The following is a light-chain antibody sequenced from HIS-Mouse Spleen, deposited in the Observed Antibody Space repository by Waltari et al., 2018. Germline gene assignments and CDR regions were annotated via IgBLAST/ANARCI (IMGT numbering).Light chain of an antibody. CDR1: SSDVGGSNT. J-gene: IGLJ1*01. CDR3: SSYTSSSTYV. V-gene: IGLV2-14*03. Sequence: QSALTQPASVSGSPGQSITISCTGTSSDVGGSNTFPWYHQHPGKAPKLMIYDVSNRPSGVSNRFSGSKSGNTASLTISGLQAEDEADYYCSSYTSSSTYVFGTGTKVTVL. CDR2: DVS.